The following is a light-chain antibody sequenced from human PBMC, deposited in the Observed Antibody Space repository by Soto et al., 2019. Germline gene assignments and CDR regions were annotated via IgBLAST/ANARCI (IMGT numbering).Light chain of an antibody. Sequence: DVQLTQSPSTLSASVGDRVTITCRASQSVSSWLAWYQAKPGKAPNLLIYKASTLESGVPSRFSGSGSGTEFTLTISSLQPDDFPTYYCQQHRSYSWTFVQGTKVEI. CDR2: KAS. CDR1: QSVSSW. V-gene: IGKV1-5*03. CDR3: QQHRSYSWT. J-gene: IGKJ1*01.